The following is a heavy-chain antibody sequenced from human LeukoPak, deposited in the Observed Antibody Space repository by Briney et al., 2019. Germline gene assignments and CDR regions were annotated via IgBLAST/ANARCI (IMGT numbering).Heavy chain of an antibody. CDR2: IKQDGSEK. CDR3: AKGPRNTLGIPYYYYMDV. J-gene: IGHJ6*03. V-gene: IGHV3-7*01. Sequence: PGGSLRLSCAASGFTFSSYWMSWVRQAPGKGLEWVANIKQDGSEKYYVDSVKGRFTISRDNAKNSLYLQMNSLRAEDTAVYYCAKGPRNTLGIPYYYYMDVWGKGTTVTVSS. CDR1: GFTFSSYW. D-gene: IGHD7-27*01.